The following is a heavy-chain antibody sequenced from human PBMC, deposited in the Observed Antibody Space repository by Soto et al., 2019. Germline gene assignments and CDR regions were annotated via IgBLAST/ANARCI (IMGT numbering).Heavy chain of an antibody. J-gene: IGHJ5*02. V-gene: IGHV4-34*01. CDR1: GDSIISYF. D-gene: IGHD3-22*01. Sequence: SETLSLTCTVSGDSIISYFWSWIRQPPGKGLEWIGEINHSGSTNYNPSLKSRVTISVDTSKNQFSLKLSSVTAADTAVYYCARGQRYYDSSGYYYDWFDPWGQGTLVTVSS. CDR2: INHSGST. CDR3: ARGQRYYDSSGYYYDWFDP.